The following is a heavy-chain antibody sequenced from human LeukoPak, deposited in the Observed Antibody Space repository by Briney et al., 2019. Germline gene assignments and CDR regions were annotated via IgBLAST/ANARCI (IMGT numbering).Heavy chain of an antibody. D-gene: IGHD6-19*01. Sequence: SETLSLTCTLSGGSISTYYWRWIRQPPGKGLEWIGYIYYSGSPNYNPSLKSRVTISVDTSKNQFSLKLSSVTAADTAVYYCARQFYSSAWYYFDYWGQGTLVTVSS. CDR1: GGSISTYY. CDR2: IYYSGSP. CDR3: ARQFYSSAWYYFDY. V-gene: IGHV4-59*01. J-gene: IGHJ4*02.